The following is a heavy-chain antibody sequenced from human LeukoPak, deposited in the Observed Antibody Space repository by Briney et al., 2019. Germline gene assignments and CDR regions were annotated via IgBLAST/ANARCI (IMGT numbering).Heavy chain of an antibody. CDR1: GYTFTSYD. D-gene: IGHD1-26*01. CDR2: MNPNSGNT. Sequence: ASVKVSCKASGYTFTSYDINWVRQATGQGLEWMGWMNPNSGNTGYAQKFQGRVTMTRDTSISTAYMELSRLRSDDTAVYYCASWGGEWELHDYWGQGTLVTVSS. V-gene: IGHV1-8*01. J-gene: IGHJ4*02. CDR3: ASWGGEWELHDY.